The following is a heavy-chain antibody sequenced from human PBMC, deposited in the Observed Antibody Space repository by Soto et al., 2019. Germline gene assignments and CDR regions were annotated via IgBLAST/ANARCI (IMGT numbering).Heavy chain of an antibody. V-gene: IGHV1-3*05. CDR1: GYTFTGYA. CDR2: INAGNGNT. J-gene: IGHJ4*02. Sequence: QVQLVQSGAEEKKPGASVKVSCKASGYTFTGYAMPWVRQAPGQRREWMGWINAGNGNTKYSQKFQGRVTITRDTSASTAYMELSSLRSEATAVYYCARAVAVPADFDYWGQGTLVTVSS. CDR3: ARAVAVPADFDY. D-gene: IGHD6-19*01.